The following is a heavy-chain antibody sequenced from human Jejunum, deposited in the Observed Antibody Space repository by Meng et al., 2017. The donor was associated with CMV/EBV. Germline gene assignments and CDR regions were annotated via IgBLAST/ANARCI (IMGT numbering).Heavy chain of an antibody. J-gene: IGHJ4*02. CDR2: LYSSGIT. CDR3: ARWSGTYYDY. Sequence: EAQLGAAGGALVQPGESLRCSCAASGLTVSSNYMSWLRHAPGKGLEWVLILYSSGITYYADSVKGRFTISRDNSKNTLYFQMNTLRAEDTAVYYCARWSGTYYDYWGQGTLVTVSS. V-gene: IGHV3-66*01. CDR1: GLTVSSNY. D-gene: IGHD1-26*01.